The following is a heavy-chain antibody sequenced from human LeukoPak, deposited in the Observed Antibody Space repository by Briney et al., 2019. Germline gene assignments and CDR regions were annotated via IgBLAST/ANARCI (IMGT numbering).Heavy chain of an antibody. CDR2: INPSGGST. V-gene: IGHV1-46*01. J-gene: IGHJ6*02. Sequence: GASVKVSCKASGYTFTSYYMHWVRQAPGQGLEWMGIINPSGGSTSYAQKFQGRVTMTRDTSTSTVYMELSSLRSEDTAVYYCARGGFRVPAANYYCYGMDVWGQGTTVTVSS. D-gene: IGHD2-2*01. CDR1: GYTFTSYY. CDR3: ARGGFRVPAANYYCYGMDV.